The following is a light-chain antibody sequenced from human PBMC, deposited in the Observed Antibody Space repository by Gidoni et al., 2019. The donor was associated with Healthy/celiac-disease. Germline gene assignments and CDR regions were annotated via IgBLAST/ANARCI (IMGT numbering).Light chain of an antibody. J-gene: IGLJ3*02. CDR3: SSYTSSSTG. CDR2: DVS. CDR1: SSDVGGYNY. Sequence: QSALTQPASVSGSPGQSITISCTGTSSDVGGYNYVSWYQQHPGKAPKLMIYDVSTRPSGVSNRFSGSKSGNTASLTISGLQAEDEADYYCSSYTSSSTGFGGGTKLTVL. V-gene: IGLV2-14*01.